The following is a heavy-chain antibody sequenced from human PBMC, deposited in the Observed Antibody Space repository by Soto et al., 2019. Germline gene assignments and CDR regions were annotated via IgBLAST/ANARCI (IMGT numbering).Heavy chain of an antibody. D-gene: IGHD3-22*01. V-gene: IGHV4-59*01. CDR2: ISYSGRT. CDR3: ARVVGGYVDC. Sequence: SETLSLTCTVSGVSISSNYWIWIRQPPGKGLEWIGYISYSGRTTYSPSLQSRVSISADTSKNHFSLKLTSVTAADTAVYYCARVVGGYVDCWGLGTLVTVSS. J-gene: IGHJ4*02. CDR1: GVSISSNY.